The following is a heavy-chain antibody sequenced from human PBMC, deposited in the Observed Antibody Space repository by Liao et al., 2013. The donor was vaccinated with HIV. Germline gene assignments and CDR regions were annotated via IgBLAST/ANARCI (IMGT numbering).Heavy chain of an antibody. Sequence: QVQLQQWGAGLLKPSETLSLTCXVYGGSFMVTTGAGSGQPXGKGLEWIGEINHSGSTNYNPSLKSRVTISVDTSNNQFSLKLSSVTAADTAVYYCARGWYYDFWSGYYSPAGIGPYFDYWGQGTLVTVSS. CDR2: INHSGST. V-gene: IGHV4-34*01. CDR3: ARGWYYDFWSGYYSPAGIGPYFDY. CDR1: GGSFMVTT. D-gene: IGHD3-3*01. J-gene: IGHJ4*02.